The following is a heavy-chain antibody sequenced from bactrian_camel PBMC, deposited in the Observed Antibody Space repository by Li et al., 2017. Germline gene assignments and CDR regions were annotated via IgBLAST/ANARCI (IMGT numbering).Heavy chain of an antibody. CDR3: ATNWRLRCTENPSDFPY. Sequence: HVQLVESGGGAVQAGGSLNLSCTASSNEYRTYCMAWFRQVPGKDREGVATIDLEGNTKYADFVKGRFTISKDVAENILYLQMNSLKPEDTADYYCATNWRLRCTENPSDFPYWGQGTQVTVS. CDR1: SNEYRTYC. D-gene: IGHD1*01. CDR2: IDLEGNT. J-gene: IGHJ4*01. V-gene: IGHV3S53*01.